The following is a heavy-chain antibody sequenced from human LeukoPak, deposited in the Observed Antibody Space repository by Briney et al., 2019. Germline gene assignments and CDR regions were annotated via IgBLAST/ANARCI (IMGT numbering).Heavy chain of an antibody. V-gene: IGHV4-38-2*01. CDR2: IFRAGNT. Sequence: SETLSLTCAVSGYSISSGYYWGWIRPPPGKGLEWIGTIFRAGNTYYNPSLKSRVTISVDTSKSQFSLKLSSVTAADTATYYCARVVTLGGNDYWGQGTLVTVSS. D-gene: IGHD4-23*01. CDR3: ARVVTLGGNDY. CDR1: GYSISSGYY. J-gene: IGHJ4*02.